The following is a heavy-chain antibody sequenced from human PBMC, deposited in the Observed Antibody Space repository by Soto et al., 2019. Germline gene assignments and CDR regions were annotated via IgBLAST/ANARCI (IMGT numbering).Heavy chain of an antibody. D-gene: IGHD3-10*01. CDR1: GGSISSSNW. Sequence: PSLTCAVSGGSISSSNWWSWVRQPPGKGLEWIGEIYHSGSTNYNPSLKSRVTISVDKSKNQFSLKLSSVTAADTAVYYCASLWFGELFDWFDPWGQGTLVTVSS. V-gene: IGHV4-4*02. CDR3: ASLWFGELFDWFDP. J-gene: IGHJ5*02. CDR2: IYHSGST.